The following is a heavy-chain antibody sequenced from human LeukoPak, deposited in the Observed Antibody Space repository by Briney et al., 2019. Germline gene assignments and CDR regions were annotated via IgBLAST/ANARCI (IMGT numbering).Heavy chain of an antibody. J-gene: IGHJ4*02. CDR2: FDREDGET. D-gene: IGHD5-18*01. V-gene: IGHV1-24*01. Sequence: ALVKVSCKVSGYTLTEISLHWVRQAPGKGLEWMGGFDREDGETMYAQKFQGRVTMTEGTSTDTAFMELSSLRSEDTAVYYCATVGYSYGAFDYWGQGTLVIVSS. CDR1: GYTLTEIS. CDR3: ATVGYSYGAFDY.